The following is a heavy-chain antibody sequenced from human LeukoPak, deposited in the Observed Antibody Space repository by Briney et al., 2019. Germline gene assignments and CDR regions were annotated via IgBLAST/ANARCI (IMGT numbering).Heavy chain of an antibody. Sequence: ASVKVSCKASGYTFTGHYIHWVRQAPRQGLEWMGWINTNTGGTNYAQNFQGRVTVTRETSITTAYLDLSSLRSDDTAVYYCARDKGRDGSGWYPYHDYWGQGTLVTVSS. CDR2: INTNTGGT. CDR3: ARDKGRDGSGWYPYHDY. CDR1: GYTFTGHY. J-gene: IGHJ4*02. D-gene: IGHD6-19*01. V-gene: IGHV1-2*02.